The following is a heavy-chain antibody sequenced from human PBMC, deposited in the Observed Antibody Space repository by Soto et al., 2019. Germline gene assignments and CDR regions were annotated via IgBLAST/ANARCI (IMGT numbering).Heavy chain of an antibody. V-gene: IGHV4-31*02. J-gene: IGHJ4*02. D-gene: IGHD6-13*01. Sequence: WIWIRQPPGKGLEWIGYIYHSGTAYYSPSLKSRATISIDTSKSQFSLKLSSVTAADTAVYYCAGSSSPAYYFDYWGQGTLVTVSS. CDR3: AGSSSPAYYFDY. CDR2: IYHSGTA.